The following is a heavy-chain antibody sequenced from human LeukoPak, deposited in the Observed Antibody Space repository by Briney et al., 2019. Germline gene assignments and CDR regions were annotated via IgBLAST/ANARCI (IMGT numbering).Heavy chain of an antibody. CDR1: GFTFSSYW. CDR2: IKQDGTEK. V-gene: IGHV3-7*01. D-gene: IGHD3-10*01. J-gene: IGHJ5*02. CDR3: ARERGSGSYHPFDP. Sequence: QSGGSLRLSCVASGFTFSSYWMSWVRQAPGEGLEWVANIKQDGTEKNYVDSVKGRFTISRGNAKNSLYLQMNSLRAEDTAVYYCARERGSGSYHPFDPWGQGTLATVSS.